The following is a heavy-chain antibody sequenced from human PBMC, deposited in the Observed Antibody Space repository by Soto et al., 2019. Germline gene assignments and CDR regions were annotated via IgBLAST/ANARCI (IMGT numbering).Heavy chain of an antibody. D-gene: IGHD1-26*01. CDR3: ARRGVANSRDAFDI. CDR1: GGTFSNYA. V-gene: IGHV1-69*01. Sequence: QVQLVQSGAEVKKPGTSVKVSCEVSGGTFSNYAITWVRQAPGQGHEWLGGAIPVYGSTNYAQMFQGRVTVTAGESVTTTFMELSSLTSDDTAVYYCARRGVANSRDAFDIWCQGTLVTVS. CDR2: AIPVYGST. J-gene: IGHJ3*02.